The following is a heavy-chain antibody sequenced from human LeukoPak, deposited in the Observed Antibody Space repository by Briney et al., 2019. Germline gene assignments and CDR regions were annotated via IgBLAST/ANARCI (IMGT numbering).Heavy chain of an antibody. J-gene: IGHJ4*02. CDR2: ISSSGSII. V-gene: IGHV3-48*03. D-gene: IGHD6-19*01. CDR3: ARVQRGLAVAFDY. Sequence: GGSLRLSCAASGFTFSSYEMNWVRQAPGKGLEGVSYISSSGSIIYVADSVKGRFTISRDNAKNSLYLQMNSLRAEDTAVYYCARVQRGLAVAFDYWGQGTLVTVSS. CDR1: GFTFSSYE.